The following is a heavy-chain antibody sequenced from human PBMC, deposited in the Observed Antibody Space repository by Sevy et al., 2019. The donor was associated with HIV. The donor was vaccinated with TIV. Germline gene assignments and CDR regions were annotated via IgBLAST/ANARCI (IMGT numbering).Heavy chain of an antibody. CDR2: ISYDGSNK. Sequence: YLRLSCAASGFTFSSYAMHWVRQAPGKGLERVAVISYDGSNKYYADSVKGRFTISRDNSKNTLYLQMNSLRAEDTAVYYCARGYDFRSGSRGYLPYGMDVWGQGTTVVVSS. V-gene: IGHV3-30-3*01. CDR3: ARGYDFRSGSRGYLPYGMDV. D-gene: IGHD3-3*01. CDR1: GFTFSSYA. J-gene: IGHJ6*02.